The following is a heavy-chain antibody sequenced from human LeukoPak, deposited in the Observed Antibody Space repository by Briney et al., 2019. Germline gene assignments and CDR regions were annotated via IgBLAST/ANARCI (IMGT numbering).Heavy chain of an antibody. D-gene: IGHD1-14*01. CDR3: ARRAGGNYFDY. Sequence: SETLSLTCTVSGGSISNFYWSWIRQPPGKGLEWLGFISYSGIAKYNPSLQSRLTISLDTSRNQFSLKLNSVTAADTALYYCARRAGGNYFDYWGQGALVTVSS. CDR1: GGSISNFY. J-gene: IGHJ4*02. CDR2: ISYSGIA. V-gene: IGHV4-59*08.